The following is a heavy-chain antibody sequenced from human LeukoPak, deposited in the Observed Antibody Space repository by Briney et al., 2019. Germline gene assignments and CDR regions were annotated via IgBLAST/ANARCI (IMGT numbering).Heavy chain of an antibody. V-gene: IGHV4-31*03. D-gene: IGHD1-26*01. J-gene: IGHJ4*02. Sequence: SETLSLTCTVSGGSISSGGYYWSWIRQHPGKGLEWIGYIYYSGSTYYNPSLKSRVTISVDTSKRHFSLKLSSVTAADTAVYYCARHLVRATTGDYFDHWGQGSLATVSS. CDR1: GGSISSGGYY. CDR2: IYYSGST. CDR3: ARHLVRATTGDYFDH.